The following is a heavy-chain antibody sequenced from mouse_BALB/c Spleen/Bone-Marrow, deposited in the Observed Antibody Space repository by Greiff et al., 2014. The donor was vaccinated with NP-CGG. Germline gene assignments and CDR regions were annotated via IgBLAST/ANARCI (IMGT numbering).Heavy chain of an antibody. Sequence: QVQLKQSGPELVKPGASVRISCKASGYTFKSYYIHWVKQRPGQGLEWIGWIYPGNVNAKYNEKFKGKATLTADKSTSTAYMQLSSLSSEAAVVYCYARDTIDYWGQGTSVTVSS. CDR1: GYTFKSYY. V-gene: IGHV1S56*01. J-gene: IGHJ4*01. CDR3: ARDTIDY. CDR2: IYPGNVNA.